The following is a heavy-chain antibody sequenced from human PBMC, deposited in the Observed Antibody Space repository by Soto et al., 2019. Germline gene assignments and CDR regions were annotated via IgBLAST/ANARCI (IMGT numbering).Heavy chain of an antibody. CDR1: VFNVSSSY. D-gene: IGHD1-26*01. J-gene: IGHJ4*02. V-gene: IGHV3-53*02. Sequence: EVHLVETGGDLILPGGSLRLSCSTSVFNVSSSYMSWVRQAPGKGLEWVSSIYSDGTTDYADSVKGRFTISRDSSRNMVFLKIKGWRGEDTAVYYWARNCGSGRHSAHGGQGSL. CDR3: ARNCGSGRHSAH. CDR2: IYSDGTT.